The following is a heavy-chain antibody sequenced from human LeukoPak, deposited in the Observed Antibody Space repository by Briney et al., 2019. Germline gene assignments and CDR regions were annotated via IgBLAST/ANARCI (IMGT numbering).Heavy chain of an antibody. J-gene: IGHJ4*02. CDR1: GGSISSYY. Sequence: PSETLSLTCTVSGGSISSYYWSWIRQPPGKGLEWIGYIYYSGSTNYNPSLKSRVTISVDTSKNQFSLKLSSVTAADTAVYYCASTSDYYDSSGYGAYFDYWGQGTLVTVSS. CDR3: ASTSDYYDSSGYGAYFDY. V-gene: IGHV4-59*01. D-gene: IGHD3-22*01. CDR2: IYYSGST.